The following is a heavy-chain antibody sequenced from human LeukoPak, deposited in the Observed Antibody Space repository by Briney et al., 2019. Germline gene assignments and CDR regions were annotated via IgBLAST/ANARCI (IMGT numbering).Heavy chain of an antibody. CDR2: IIPILGIA. Sequence: SVKVSCKASGGTFSSYAISWVRQAPGQGLEWMGTIIPILGIANYAQKFQGRVTITADKSTSTAYMELSSLRSEDTAVYYCARSRTGTFCDWGQGTLVTVSS. CDR3: ARSRTGTFCD. CDR1: GGTFSSYA. V-gene: IGHV1-69*04. D-gene: IGHD2/OR15-2a*01. J-gene: IGHJ4*02.